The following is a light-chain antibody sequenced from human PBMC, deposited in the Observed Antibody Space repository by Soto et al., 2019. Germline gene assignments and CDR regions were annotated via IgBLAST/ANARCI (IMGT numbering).Light chain of an antibody. Sequence: EIVMTQTPLSLSVTPGQPASISCKSGQSLLHSNGKTYLYWYMQKAGQPPQLLIYEGSKRVSGVPDRFSGSGSETDFTLKISRVEAEDVAVYYCMQSMQPLTFGGGTKVEIK. CDR1: QSLLHSNGKTY. J-gene: IGKJ4*01. CDR2: EGS. V-gene: IGKV2D-29*01. CDR3: MQSMQPLT.